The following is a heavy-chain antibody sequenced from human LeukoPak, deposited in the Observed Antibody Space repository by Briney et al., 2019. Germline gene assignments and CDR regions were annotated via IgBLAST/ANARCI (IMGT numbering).Heavy chain of an antibody. Sequence: PGGSLTLSCAPSGFTFSSYSMNWVRQAPAKGLDWVSYISSSSNTIYYADSVKGRFTISRDNAKNSLYLQMNSLRDEDTAVYYCARDILTKQAYSGYDNWGQGTLVTVSS. J-gene: IGHJ4*02. V-gene: IGHV3-48*02. CDR1: GFTFSSYS. CDR2: ISSSSNTI. D-gene: IGHD5-12*01. CDR3: ARDILTKQAYSGYDN.